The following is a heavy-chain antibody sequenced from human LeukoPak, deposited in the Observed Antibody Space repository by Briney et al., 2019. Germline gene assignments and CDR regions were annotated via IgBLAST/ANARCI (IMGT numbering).Heavy chain of an antibody. CDR1: GYSFTSYW. CDR2: IYAGGSDT. J-gene: IGHJ6*02. V-gene: IGHV5-51*01. Sequence: GESLKISCTGSGYSFTSYWIAWVRQMPGKGLEWMGMIYAGGSDTRYSPSFQGQVSISVDKSINTAYLQWRSLKASDTAMYYCGRSGHYGTDVWGQGTTVIVSS. CDR3: GRSGHYGTDV. D-gene: IGHD3-10*01.